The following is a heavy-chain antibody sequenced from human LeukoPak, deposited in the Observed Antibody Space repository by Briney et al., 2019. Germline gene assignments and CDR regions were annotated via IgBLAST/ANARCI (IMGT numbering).Heavy chain of an antibody. V-gene: IGHV3-23*01. CDR1: GFTFSYYA. J-gene: IGHJ4*02. Sequence: PGGSLRLSCAASGFTFSYYAMTWVRQAPGKGLEWVSGISGSGGSTYYADAVKGRFTISRDNAKNSLYVQMNSLRAEDTAVYYCARGTSYYYDSSGYQSDYWGQGTLVTVSS. D-gene: IGHD3-22*01. CDR3: ARGTSYYYDSSGYQSDY. CDR2: ISGSGGST.